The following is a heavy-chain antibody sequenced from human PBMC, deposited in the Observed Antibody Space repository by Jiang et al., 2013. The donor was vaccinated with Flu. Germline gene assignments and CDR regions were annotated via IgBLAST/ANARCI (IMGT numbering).Heavy chain of an antibody. D-gene: IGHD3/OR15-3a*01. Sequence: SVRGRFTVSRDDAKNSLYLQMNSLRAEDTAVYYCARDNNLLTYELKIWAGFDYWGQGTLVTVSS. J-gene: IGHJ4*02. CDR3: ARDNNLLTYELKIWAGFDY. V-gene: IGHV3-21*01.